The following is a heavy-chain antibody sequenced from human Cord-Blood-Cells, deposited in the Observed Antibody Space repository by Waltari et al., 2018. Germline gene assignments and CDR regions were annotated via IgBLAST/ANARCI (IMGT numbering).Heavy chain of an antibody. CDR2: MNPNSGNT. D-gene: IGHD3-10*01. J-gene: IGHJ4*02. CDR1: GYTITSYD. CDR3: ARWDAGSDY. V-gene: IGHV1-8*01. Sequence: QVQQVQAGDGVEKAGASGKVAGKACGYTITSYDIHWVRQATGQGLEWMGWMNPNSGNTGYAQKFQGIFTMTRHTSISTADMELSSLRSADTAVYYCARWDAGSDYWVQGTLVTVSS.